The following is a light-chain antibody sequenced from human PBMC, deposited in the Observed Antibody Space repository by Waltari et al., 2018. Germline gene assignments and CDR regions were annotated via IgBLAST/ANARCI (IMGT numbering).Light chain of an antibody. CDR2: DAS. J-gene: IGKJ5*01. CDR3: QQYDTVPIT. V-gene: IGKV3-20*01. CDR1: QTISSYY. Sequence: EIVLTQSPGTLSLSPGERATLHCRASQTISSYYVAWYQQKPGQGSRLLSYDASSRPTGIPDRFSGSGSGTDFTLTISRVEPEDFAVYSCQQYDTVPITFGQGTRLEIK.